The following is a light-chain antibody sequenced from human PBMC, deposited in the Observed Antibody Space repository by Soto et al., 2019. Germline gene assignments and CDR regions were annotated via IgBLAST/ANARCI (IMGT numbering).Light chain of an antibody. Sequence: EIVLTQSPGTLSLSPGERATLSCRASQSVSNNYLAWYQQKPGQAPRLLIYGASNRATGIPDRFSGSGSGTDFTLTISRLEPEDFAAYYCQQSYTTPFTFGPGTTVNIK. V-gene: IGKV3-20*01. CDR3: QQSYTTPFT. CDR1: QSVSNNY. CDR2: GAS. J-gene: IGKJ3*01.